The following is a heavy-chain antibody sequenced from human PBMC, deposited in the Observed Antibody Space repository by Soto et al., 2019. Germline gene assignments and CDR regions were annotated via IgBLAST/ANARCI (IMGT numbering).Heavy chain of an antibody. D-gene: IGHD1-26*01. V-gene: IGHV4-59*01. CDR1: GDSITGSY. CDR3: ARDMPYAAGSLAGCDY. Sequence: PSETLSLTCTVSGDSITGSYWSWIRQPPGKTLEWIGYIYHSGTTTYNPSLKSRVSIPVDTSKNQFSLRLTSVIAADTAVYYCARDMPYAAGSLAGCDYWGQGILVTVS. J-gene: IGHJ4*02. CDR2: IYHSGTT.